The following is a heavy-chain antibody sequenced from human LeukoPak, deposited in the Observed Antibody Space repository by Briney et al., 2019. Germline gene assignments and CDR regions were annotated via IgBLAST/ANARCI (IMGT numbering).Heavy chain of an antibody. Sequence: SETLSLTCTVSGGSISSGGYYWSWIRQPPGKGLEWIGYIYHSGSTYYNPSLKSRVTISVDTSKNQFSLKLSSVTAADTAVYYCASAPEGYDSSGYWFDPWGQGTLVTVSS. CDR1: GGSISSGGYY. CDR3: ASAPEGYDSSGYWFDP. J-gene: IGHJ5*02. CDR2: IYHSGST. V-gene: IGHV4-30-2*01. D-gene: IGHD3-22*01.